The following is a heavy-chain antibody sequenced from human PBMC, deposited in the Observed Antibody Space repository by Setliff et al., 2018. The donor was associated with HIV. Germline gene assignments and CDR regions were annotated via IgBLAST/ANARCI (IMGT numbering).Heavy chain of an antibody. Sequence: SETLSLTCTVSGGSISSRTDYWAWIRQPPGKGLEWIGSVYYSGGSSYNPSLKSRVTMSVDTSNNHFSLRLHSVTAADTAVYYCARNTLGYGAHFDNWGQGILVTVSS. CDR1: GGSISSRTDY. D-gene: IGHD5-18*01. J-gene: IGHJ4*02. V-gene: IGHV4-39*02. CDR2: VYYSGGS. CDR3: ARNTLGYGAHFDN.